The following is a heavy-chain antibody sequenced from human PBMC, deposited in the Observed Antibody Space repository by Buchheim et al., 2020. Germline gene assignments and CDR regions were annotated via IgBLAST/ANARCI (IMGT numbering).Heavy chain of an antibody. CDR3: ARHSGRSTYYDFWSGYLDYYYYYGMDV. D-gene: IGHD3-3*01. J-gene: IGHJ6*02. CDR1: GGSISSSSYY. V-gene: IGHV4-39*01. CDR2: IYYSGST. Sequence: QLQLQESGPGLVKPSETLSLTCTVSGGSISSSSYYWGWIRQPPGKGLEWIGSIYYSGSTYYNPSLKSRVTISVATSKNQFSLKLSSVTAADTAVYYCARHSGRSTYYDFWSGYLDYYYYYGMDVWGQGTT.